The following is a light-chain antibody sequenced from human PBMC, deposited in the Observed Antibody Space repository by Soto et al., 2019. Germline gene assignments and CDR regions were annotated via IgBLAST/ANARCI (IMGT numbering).Light chain of an antibody. CDR2: WAS. CDR3: QQYYTTPLT. CDR1: QSVLYSSNNKNY. J-gene: IGKJ3*01. Sequence: DIVLTQSPDSLAVSLGERATFNYKSSQSVLYSSNNKNYLAWYQQKPGQPPKLVIYWASTRESGVPDRFSGSGSGTDFTLTISSLQAEDVAVYYCQQYYTTPLTFGPGTKVDIK. V-gene: IGKV4-1*01.